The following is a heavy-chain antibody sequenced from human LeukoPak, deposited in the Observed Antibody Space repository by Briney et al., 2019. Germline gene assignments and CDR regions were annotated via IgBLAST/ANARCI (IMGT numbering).Heavy chain of an antibody. J-gene: IGHJ3*02. CDR1: GFTFSDYY. Sequence: PGGSLRLSCAASGFTFSDYYMSWIRQAPGKGLEWVSYISSSGSTIYYADSVKGRFTISRDNAKNSLYLQMNSLRAEDTAVYYCARDLSYYYDSSGYYYGDAFDIWGQGTIVTVSS. CDR3: ARDLSYYYDSSGYYYGDAFDI. D-gene: IGHD3-22*01. CDR2: ISSSGSTI. V-gene: IGHV3-11*01.